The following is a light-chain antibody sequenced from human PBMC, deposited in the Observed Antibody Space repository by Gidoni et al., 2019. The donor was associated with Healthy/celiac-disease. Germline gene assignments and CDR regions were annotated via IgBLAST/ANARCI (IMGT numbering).Light chain of an antibody. J-gene: IGLJ3*02. Sequence: NFMLTQPHSVSESPGKTVTISCTGSSGSIASNYVQWYQQRPGGAPTTVIYEDNQRPSGVPDRFSGSIDSSSNSASLTISGLKTEDEADYYCQSYDSNNRWVFGGGTKLTVL. CDR2: EDN. V-gene: IGLV6-57*02. CDR3: QSYDSNNRWV. CDR1: SGSIASNY.